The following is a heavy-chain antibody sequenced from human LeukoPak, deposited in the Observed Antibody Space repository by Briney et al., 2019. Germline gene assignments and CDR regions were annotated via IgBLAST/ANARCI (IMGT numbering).Heavy chain of an antibody. V-gene: IGHV4-31*03. CDR2: IYYSGST. D-gene: IGHD6-13*01. CDR3: ARARQQLVHFDY. CDR1: GDSISSGGYY. J-gene: IGHJ4*02. Sequence: SETLSLTCTVSGDSISSGGYYWSWIRQHPGTGLEWIGYIYYSGSTYYNPSLKSRVTISVDTSKNQFSLKLSSVTAADTAVYYCARARQQLVHFDYWGQGTLVTVSS.